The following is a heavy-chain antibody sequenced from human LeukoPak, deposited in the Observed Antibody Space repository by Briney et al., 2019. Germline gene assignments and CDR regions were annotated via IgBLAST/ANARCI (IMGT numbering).Heavy chain of an antibody. CDR2: FDPEDGET. V-gene: IGHV1-24*01. CDR3: ATLLLWFGELSLGTH. CDR1: GYTLTELS. D-gene: IGHD3-10*01. J-gene: IGHJ4*02. Sequence: ASVKVSCKVSGYTLTELSMHWVRQAPGKGLEWMGGFDPEDGETIYAQKFQGRVTMTEDTSTDTAYMELSSMRSEDTAVYYCATLLLWFGELSLGTHWGQGTLVTVSS.